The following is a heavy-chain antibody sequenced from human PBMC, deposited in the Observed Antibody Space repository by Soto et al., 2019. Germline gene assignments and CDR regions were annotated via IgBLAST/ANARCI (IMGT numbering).Heavy chain of an antibody. Sequence: SENLSLTCTVSGGSISSYYWSWIRQPPGKGLEWIGYIYYSGSTNYNPSLKSRVTISVDTSKNQFSLKLSSVTAADTAVYYCASYSSNFDYWGQGTLVTVSS. D-gene: IGHD6-13*01. V-gene: IGHV4-59*08. CDR2: IYYSGST. CDR1: GGSISSYY. J-gene: IGHJ4*02. CDR3: ASYSSNFDY.